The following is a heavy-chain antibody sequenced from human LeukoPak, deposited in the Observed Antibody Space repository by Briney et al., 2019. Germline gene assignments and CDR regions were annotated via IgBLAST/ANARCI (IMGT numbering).Heavy chain of an antibody. D-gene: IGHD3-22*01. V-gene: IGHV3-11*01. CDR1: GFTFSDYY. CDR3: ARARYSHYDSSGYYFDY. J-gene: IGHJ4*02. Sequence: GGSLRLSYAASGFTFSDYYMSWIRQAPGKGLEWVSYISSSGSTIYYADSVKGRFTISRDNAKNSLYLQMNSLRAEDTAVYYCARARYSHYDSSGYYFDYWGQGTLVTVSS. CDR2: ISSSGSTI.